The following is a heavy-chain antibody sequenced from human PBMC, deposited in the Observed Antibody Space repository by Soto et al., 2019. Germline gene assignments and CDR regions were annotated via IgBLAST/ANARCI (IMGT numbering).Heavy chain of an antibody. V-gene: IGHV4-59*01. D-gene: IGHD3-9*01. J-gene: IGHJ6*02. CDR2: IYYSGST. CDR3: ARGPLYFDILNGSNYYYGMDV. CDR1: GGSISSYY. Sequence: PSETLSLTCTVSGGSISSYYWSWIRQPPGKGLEWIGYIYYSGSTNYNPSLKSRVTISVDTSKNQFSLKLSSVTAADTAVYYCARGPLYFDILNGSNYYYGMDVWGQGTTVTVS.